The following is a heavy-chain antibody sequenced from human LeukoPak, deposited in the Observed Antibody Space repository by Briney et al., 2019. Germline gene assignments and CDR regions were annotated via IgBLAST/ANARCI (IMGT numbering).Heavy chain of an antibody. CDR3: ARVSERDLWFDP. Sequence: SETLSLTCTVSGGSISSGGYYWSWIRQHPGKGLEWIGYIYYSGSTYYNPSLKSRVTISVDTSKNQFSLKLSSVTAADTAVYYCARVSERDLWFDPWGQGTLVTVSS. CDR1: GGSISSGGYY. J-gene: IGHJ5*02. D-gene: IGHD1-1*01. V-gene: IGHV4-31*03. CDR2: IYYSGST.